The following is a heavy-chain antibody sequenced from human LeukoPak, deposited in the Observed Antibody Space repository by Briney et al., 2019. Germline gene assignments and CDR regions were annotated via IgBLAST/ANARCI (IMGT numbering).Heavy chain of an antibody. CDR3: ARPVAAYWYFDV. J-gene: IGHJ2*01. CDR1: GGSISNFY. V-gene: IGHV4-59*08. Sequence: SDALSLTCTVSGGSISNFYWSWIRQPPGKGLEWIGYLYDSESTNYNPSFKSRITMSVDTSKNQFSLKLSSVTAADTAVYYCARPVAAYWYFDVWGRGSLVTVSS. CDR2: LYDSEST. D-gene: IGHD2-15*01.